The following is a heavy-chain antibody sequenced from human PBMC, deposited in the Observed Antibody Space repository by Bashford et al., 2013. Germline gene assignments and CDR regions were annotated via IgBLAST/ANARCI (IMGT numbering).Heavy chain of an antibody. CDR2: MNPNNDNT. CDR3: ARGANDWFGSDY. V-gene: IGHV1-8*01. J-gene: IGHJ4*02. Sequence: ASVKVSCKASGYTFTSADINWVRQATGQGLEWMGWMNPNNDNTGYAQKFQGSVTMTSNTSISTAYMELSSLRSEDTAVYHCARGANDWFGSDYWGQGTLVTVSS. D-gene: IGHD3-9*01. CDR1: GYTFTSAD.